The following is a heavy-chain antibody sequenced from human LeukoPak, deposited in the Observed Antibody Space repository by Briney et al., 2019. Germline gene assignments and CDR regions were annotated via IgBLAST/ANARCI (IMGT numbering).Heavy chain of an antibody. CDR2: ISGSGGST. CDR1: GFTFSSYA. Sequence: GGSLRLSCAASGFTFSSYAMSWVRQAPGKGPEWVSAISGSGGSTYYADSVKGRFTISRDNSKNTLYLQMNSLRVEDTAVYYCARDGAARPHFDYWGQGTLVTVSS. D-gene: IGHD6-6*01. V-gene: IGHV3-23*01. CDR3: ARDGAARPHFDY. J-gene: IGHJ4*02.